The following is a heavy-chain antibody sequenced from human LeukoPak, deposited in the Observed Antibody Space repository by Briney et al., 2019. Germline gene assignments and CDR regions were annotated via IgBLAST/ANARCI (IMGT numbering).Heavy chain of an antibody. Sequence: GESLKISCKGSGYTFISYGITWVRQMPGEGLEWMGVIYPRDSDARYSPSFKGQATFSVDKSISTAYLQWSSLKASDTAMYYCARQGYSSGSVDYWGQGSLVTVSS. CDR1: GYTFISYG. J-gene: IGHJ4*02. V-gene: IGHV5-51*01. CDR2: IYPRDSDA. CDR3: ARQGYSSGSVDY. D-gene: IGHD6-19*01.